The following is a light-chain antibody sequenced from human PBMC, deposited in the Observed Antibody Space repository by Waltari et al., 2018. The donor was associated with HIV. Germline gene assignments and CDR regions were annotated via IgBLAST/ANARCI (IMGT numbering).Light chain of an antibody. CDR2: KTS. V-gene: IGKV1-5*03. CDR3: QQYNSHSYA. J-gene: IGKJ2*01. CDR1: QIIDNW. Sequence: DVQMTQSPSTLSAGVGDKVTITCRASQIIDNWLALYQQKPGKPPKLLIYKTSDLESGVPSRFAGSVSGADFTLIIDGLQPDDFATYYCQQYNSHSYAFGQGTKVDVK.